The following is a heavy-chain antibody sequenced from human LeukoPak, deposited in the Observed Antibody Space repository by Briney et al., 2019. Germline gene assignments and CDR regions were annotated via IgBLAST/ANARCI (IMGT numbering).Heavy chain of an antibody. CDR3: ARDMAGDYYDSSGLLY. Sequence: GGSLRLSCAASGFTVSSNYMSWVRQAPGKGLEWASVIYSGGSTYYADSVKGRFTISRGNSKNTLYLQMNSLRAEDTAVYYCARDMAGDYYDSSGLLYWGQGTLVTVSS. CDR1: GFTVSSNY. D-gene: IGHD3-22*01. V-gene: IGHV3-53*01. J-gene: IGHJ4*02. CDR2: IYSGGST.